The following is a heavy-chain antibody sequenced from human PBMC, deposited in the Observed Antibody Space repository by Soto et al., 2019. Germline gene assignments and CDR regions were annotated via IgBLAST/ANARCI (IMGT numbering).Heavy chain of an antibody. CDR1: GFTFSSYW. D-gene: IGHD2-15*01. Sequence: GGSLRLSCAASGFTFSSYWMSWVRQAPGKELEWVANIKQDGSEKYYVDSVKGRFTISRDNAKNSLYLQMNSLRAEDTAVYYCARDFFCSGGSCHGFDYWGQGTLVTVSS. CDR3: ARDFFCSGGSCHGFDY. J-gene: IGHJ4*02. CDR2: IKQDGSEK. V-gene: IGHV3-7*01.